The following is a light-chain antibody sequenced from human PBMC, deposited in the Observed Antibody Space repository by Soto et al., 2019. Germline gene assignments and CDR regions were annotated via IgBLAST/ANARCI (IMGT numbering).Light chain of an antibody. CDR3: QQYYATPWT. Sequence: IVMTQSPESLTVSLGGGATRNCWSSQRLTFVSNNQSHLAWYQQKTGQAPKLLLSWSSARESGVPDRFSGSGSGTHFTLTITNLQAEDVAIYYCQQYYATPWTFGPGTKVEI. CDR2: WSS. CDR1: QRLTFVSNNQSH. J-gene: IGKJ1*01. V-gene: IGKV4-1*01.